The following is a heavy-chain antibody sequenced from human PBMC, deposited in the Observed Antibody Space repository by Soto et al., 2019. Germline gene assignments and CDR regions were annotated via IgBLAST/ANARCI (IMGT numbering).Heavy chain of an antibody. CDR1: GGSISSYY. CDR2: IYYSGST. CDR3: ARGYYDILTGYSHEDNCFDP. J-gene: IGHJ5*02. V-gene: IGHV4-59*01. D-gene: IGHD3-9*01. Sequence: SETLSLTCTVSGGSISSYYWSWIRQPPGKGLEWIGYIYYSGSTNYNPSLKSRVTISVDTSKNQFSLKLSSVTAADTAVYYCARGYYDILTGYSHEDNCFDPWGQGTLVTVSS.